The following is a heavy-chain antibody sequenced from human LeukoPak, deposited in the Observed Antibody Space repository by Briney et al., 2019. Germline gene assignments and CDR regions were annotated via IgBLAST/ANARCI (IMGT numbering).Heavy chain of an antibody. J-gene: IGHJ4*02. CDR3: ARLSFGSSYDSSGYYHRYYFDY. Sequence: GESLKISCKGSGYSFTSYWIGWVRQMPGKGLEWMGIIYPGDSDTRYSPSFQGQVTISADKSISTAYLQWSSLKASDTAMYYCARLSFGSSYDSSGYYHRYYFDYWGQGTLVTVSS. V-gene: IGHV5-51*01. CDR1: GYSFTSYW. CDR2: IYPGDSDT. D-gene: IGHD3-22*01.